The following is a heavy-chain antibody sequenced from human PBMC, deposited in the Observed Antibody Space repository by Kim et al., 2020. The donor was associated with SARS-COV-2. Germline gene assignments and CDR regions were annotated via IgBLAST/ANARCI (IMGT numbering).Heavy chain of an antibody. Sequence: SETLSLTCAVSGGSISSGGYSWSWIRQPPGKGLEWIGYIYHSGSTYYNPSLKSRVTISVDRSKNQFSLKLSSVTAADTAVYYCVGRRDGYNIMTGERYYFDYWGQGTLVTVSS. CDR1: GGSISSGGYS. CDR3: VGRRDGYNIMTGERYYFDY. V-gene: IGHV4-30-2*01. CDR2: IYHSGST. J-gene: IGHJ4*02. D-gene: IGHD5-12*01.